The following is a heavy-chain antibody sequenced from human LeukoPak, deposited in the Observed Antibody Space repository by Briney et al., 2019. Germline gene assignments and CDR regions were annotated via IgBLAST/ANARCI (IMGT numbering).Heavy chain of an antibody. CDR2: INPNSGGT. CDR3: ASMDYYDSSGGLDY. Sequence: ASVKVSCKASGYTFTGYCMHWVRQAPGQGLEWMGWINPNSGGTNYAQKFQGRVTMTRDTSISTAYMELSRLRSDDTAVYYCASMDYYDSSGGLDYWGQGTLVTVSS. D-gene: IGHD3-22*01. CDR1: GYTFTGYC. J-gene: IGHJ4*02. V-gene: IGHV1-2*02.